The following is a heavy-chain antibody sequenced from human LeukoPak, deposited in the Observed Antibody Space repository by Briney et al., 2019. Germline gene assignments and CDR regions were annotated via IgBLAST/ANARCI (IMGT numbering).Heavy chain of an antibody. D-gene: IGHD5-24*01. CDR2: ISGRDGNR. V-gene: IGHV3-23*01. CDR3: AKRPDDYPFDY. J-gene: IGHJ4*02. Sequence: PGGSLRLSCTASGFTISSHAMSWVRQAPGKGLEWVSAISGRDGNRYHADSVKGRFTISRDNSKNTLYLQMNSLRAEDTAVYYCAKRPDDYPFDYWARATLVTVSS. CDR1: GFTISSHA.